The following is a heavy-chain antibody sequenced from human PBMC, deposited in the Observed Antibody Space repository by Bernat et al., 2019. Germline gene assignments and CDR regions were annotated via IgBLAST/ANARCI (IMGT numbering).Heavy chain of an antibody. D-gene: IGHD3-16*01. CDR1: GFAFNTNW. V-gene: IGHV3-7*03. J-gene: IGHJ4*02. CDR2: INQEGSEK. CDR3: ASEGGAGYSFDY. Sequence: EVQLVESGGGLVQPGGSLRLSCAASGFAFNTNWTTWVRQAPGKGLEGVANINQEGSEKNYVNYVKGRFTIFRDNTKGSLFLQMNGLRAEDTAYYYCASEGGAGYSFDYWGQGALVTVSS.